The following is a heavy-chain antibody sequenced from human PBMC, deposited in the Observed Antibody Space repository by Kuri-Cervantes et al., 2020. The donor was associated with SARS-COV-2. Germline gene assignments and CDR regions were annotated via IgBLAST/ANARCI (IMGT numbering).Heavy chain of an antibody. D-gene: IGHD3-16*01. CDR3: TTVLVFGWFDP. J-gene: IGHJ5*02. Sequence: GESLKISCAASGFTFSNAWMNWVRQAPGKGLEWVGRIKSKTDGGTTDYAAPVKGRFTISRDDSKNTLYLQMNSLKTEDTAVYYCTTVLVFGWFDPWGQGTLDTVSS. V-gene: IGHV3-15*07. CDR2: IKSKTDGGTT. CDR1: GFTFSNAW.